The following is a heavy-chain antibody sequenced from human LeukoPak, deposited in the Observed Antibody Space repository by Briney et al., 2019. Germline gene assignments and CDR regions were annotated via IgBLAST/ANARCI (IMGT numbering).Heavy chain of an antibody. V-gene: IGHV3-53*01. CDR2: IYSGGST. CDR1: GFTVSSNY. CDR3: ARPIYSSSFDDAFDI. Sequence: GGSLRLSCAASGFTVSSNYMSWVRQAPGKGLEWVSVIYSGGSTYYADSVKGRFTISRDNSKNTLYLQMNSLRAEDTAVYYCARPIYSSSFDDAFDIWGQGTMVTVSS. J-gene: IGHJ3*02. D-gene: IGHD6-13*01.